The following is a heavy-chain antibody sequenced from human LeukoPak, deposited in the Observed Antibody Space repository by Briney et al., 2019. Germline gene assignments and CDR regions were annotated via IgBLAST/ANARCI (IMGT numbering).Heavy chain of an antibody. Sequence: SETLSLTCTVSGGSISSNSYYWSWIRQPPGKGLEWIGYIYYSGSTNYNPSLKSRVTISVDTSKNQFSLKLSSVTAADTAVYYCARAGEWLVPDYWGQGTLVTVSS. J-gene: IGHJ4*02. D-gene: IGHD6-19*01. CDR2: IYYSGST. V-gene: IGHV4-61*01. CDR3: ARAGEWLVPDY. CDR1: GGSISSNSYY.